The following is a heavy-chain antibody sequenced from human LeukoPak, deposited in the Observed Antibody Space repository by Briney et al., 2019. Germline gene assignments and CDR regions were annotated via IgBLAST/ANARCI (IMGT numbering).Heavy chain of an antibody. CDR1: GYSISSNHW. J-gene: IGHJ4*02. Sequence: PSETLSLTCAVSGYSISSNHWWGWIRQPPGKGLEWIGEINHSGSINYNPSLKSRVTISVDTSKNQFSLKLISVTAADTAVYYCARSQHIYHYYYGSGSYIPFGYWGQGTLVTVSS. CDR3: ARSQHIYHYYYGSGSYIPFGY. CDR2: INHSGSI. V-gene: IGHV4-28*05. D-gene: IGHD3-10*01.